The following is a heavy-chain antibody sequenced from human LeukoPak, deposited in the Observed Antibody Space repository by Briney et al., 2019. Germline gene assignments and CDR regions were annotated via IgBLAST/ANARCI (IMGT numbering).Heavy chain of an antibody. CDR2: IYTNGGA. J-gene: IGHJ4*02. CDR1: GGSVTSGNYY. V-gene: IGHV4-61*02. CDR3: AREPPGY. Sequence: KPSQTLSLTCTVSGGSVTSGNYYWNWIRQPAGKGLEWIGRIYTNGGASYNPSLKSRVTISIDASKSQFSLKLSSVTAADTAVYYCAREPPGYWGQGILVTVSS.